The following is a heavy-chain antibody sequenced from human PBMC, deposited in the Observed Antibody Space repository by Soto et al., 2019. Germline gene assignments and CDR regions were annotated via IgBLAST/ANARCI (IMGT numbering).Heavy chain of an antibody. CDR2: INHSGDT. Sequence: QLQLQESGSGLVKPSQTLSLTCAVSGDSISSGGSSWSWIRQPPEKGLEWIGYINHSGDTYYNPSLKSRVTISVDRSKNQFSLKLSSVTAADSAVYYCARERDYGDRFFDYWGQGTLVTVSS. J-gene: IGHJ4*02. CDR1: GDSISSGGSS. V-gene: IGHV4-30-2*01. D-gene: IGHD4-17*01. CDR3: ARERDYGDRFFDY.